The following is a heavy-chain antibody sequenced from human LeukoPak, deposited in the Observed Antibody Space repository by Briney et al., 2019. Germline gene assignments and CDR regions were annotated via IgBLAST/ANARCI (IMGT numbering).Heavy chain of an antibody. J-gene: IGHJ6*02. CDR1: GFTFSNAW. CDR3: TTPSIVVVPAAFYYYYGMDV. D-gene: IGHD2-2*01. Sequence: GGSLRLSCAASGFTFSNAWMSWVRQAPGKGLEWVGRIKSKTDGGTTDYAAPVKGRFTISRDDSKNTLYLQMNSLKTEDTAVYYCTTPSIVVVPAAFYYYYGMDVWGQGTTVTVSS. V-gene: IGHV3-15*01. CDR2: IKSKTDGGTT.